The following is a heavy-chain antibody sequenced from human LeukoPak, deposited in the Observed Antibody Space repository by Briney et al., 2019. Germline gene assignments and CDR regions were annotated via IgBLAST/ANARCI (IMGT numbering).Heavy chain of an antibody. CDR3: VRGGWRIIETGGDS. V-gene: IGHV3-48*04. D-gene: IGHD2-15*01. Sequence: GGSLRLSCATSEFTFSAYAMNWVRQAPGEGLEWVGYISPTGSTMFYAGSVKGRFTISRDNADNSLYLQMKSRRVEETAMDYGVRGGWRIIETGGDSWGQGTLVTVSS. CDR2: ISPTGSTM. J-gene: IGHJ4*02. CDR1: EFTFSAYA.